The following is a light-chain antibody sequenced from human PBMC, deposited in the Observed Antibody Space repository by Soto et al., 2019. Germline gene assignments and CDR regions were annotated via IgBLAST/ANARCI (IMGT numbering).Light chain of an antibody. CDR2: GAS. CDR1: QSVSSSY. V-gene: IGKV3-20*01. CDR3: QQYGSSPPTWT. Sequence: EIVLTQSPATLSLSPGERATLSGRASQSVSSSYLAWYQQKPGQAPRLLIYGASSRATGIPDRFSGSGSGTDFTLTISRLEPGDFAVYYCQQYGSSPPTWTFGQGTKVDIK. J-gene: IGKJ1*01.